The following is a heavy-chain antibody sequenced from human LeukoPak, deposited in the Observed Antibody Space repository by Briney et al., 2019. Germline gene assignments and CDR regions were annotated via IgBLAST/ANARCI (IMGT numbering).Heavy chain of an antibody. CDR2: ISDRGST. CDR3: ARHHCTGVSPGGSCYGLCAY. J-gene: IGHJ4*02. CDR1: GGSISNYQ. V-gene: IGHV4-59*08. Sequence: PSETLSLTCTVSGGSISNYQWSWIRQPPGKGLEWIGYISDRGSTNYNPSLKSRLTISLDTSKNQFSLRLNSVTAADTAVYYCARHHCTGVSPGGSCYGLCAYWGQGTLVTVSS. D-gene: IGHD2-15*01.